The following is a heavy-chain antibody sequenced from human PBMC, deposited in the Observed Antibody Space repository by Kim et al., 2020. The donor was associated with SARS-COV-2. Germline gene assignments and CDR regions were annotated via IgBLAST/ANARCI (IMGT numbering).Heavy chain of an antibody. J-gene: IGHJ5*02. D-gene: IGHD2-2*01. V-gene: IGHV5-10-1*01. CDR3: ARLGRYCSSTSCYASSGHWFDP. CDR2: IDPSDSYT. CDR1: GYSFTSYW. Sequence: GESLKISCKGSGYSFTSYWISWVRQMPGKGLEWMGRIDPSDSYTNYIPSFQGHVTISADKSISTAYLQWSSLKASDTAMYYCARLGRYCSSTSCYASSGHWFDPWGQGTLVTVSS.